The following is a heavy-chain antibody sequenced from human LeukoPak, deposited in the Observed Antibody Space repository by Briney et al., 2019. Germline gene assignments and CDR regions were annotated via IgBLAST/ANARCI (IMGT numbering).Heavy chain of an antibody. D-gene: IGHD5-12*01. Sequence: VASVKVSCKVSRYTLTELSMHWVRQAPGKGLEWMGGFDPEDGETIYAQEFQGRVTMTEDTSTDTAYMELSSLRSEDTAVYYCATVQWLRSRVEKYYFDYWGQGTLVTVSS. J-gene: IGHJ4*02. CDR3: ATVQWLRSRVEKYYFDY. CDR2: FDPEDGET. CDR1: RYTLTELS. V-gene: IGHV1-24*01.